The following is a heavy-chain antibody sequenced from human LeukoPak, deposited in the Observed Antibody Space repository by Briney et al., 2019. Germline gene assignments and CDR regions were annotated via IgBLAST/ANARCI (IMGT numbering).Heavy chain of an antibody. CDR1: GGSISSTSYY. J-gene: IGHJ4*02. CDR3: ARRDDSSGYHKIFDY. V-gene: IGHV4-39*07. Sequence: PSETLSLTCTVSGGSISSTSYYWGWIRQPPGKGLEWIGSIYYSGSTYYNPSLKSRVTISIDTSKNQFSLKLSSVTAADTAVYYCARRDDSSGYHKIFDYWGPGTLVTVSS. D-gene: IGHD3-22*01. CDR2: IYYSGST.